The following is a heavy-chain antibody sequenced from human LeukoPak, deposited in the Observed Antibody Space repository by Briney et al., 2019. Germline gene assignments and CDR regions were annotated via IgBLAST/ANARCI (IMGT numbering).Heavy chain of an antibody. J-gene: IGHJ6*02. CDR2: IKTDGSEK. V-gene: IGHV3-7*01. Sequence: GGSLRLSCEGSGFTFSNYWMSWVRQAPGKGLEWVANIKTDGSEKYYVDSVKGRFTISRDNSKNTLYLQMNSLRAEDTAVYYCARGSVTTGPFGMDVWGQGTTVTVSS. CDR3: ARGSVTTGPFGMDV. CDR1: GFTFSNYW. D-gene: IGHD5-18*01.